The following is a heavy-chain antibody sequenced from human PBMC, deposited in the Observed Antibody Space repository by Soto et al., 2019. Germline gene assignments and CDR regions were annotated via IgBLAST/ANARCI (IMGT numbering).Heavy chain of an antibody. CDR3: ARLVVVPAATQDYSDYGTDV. Sequence: ESLKISCKGSGYSFTSYWISWVRQMPVKGLEWMGRIDPSDSYTNYSPSFQGHVTISADKSISTAYLQWSSLKASETAMYYCARLVVVPAATQDYSDYGTDVWGQGNTVTVSS. CDR2: IDPSDSYT. D-gene: IGHD2-2*01. J-gene: IGHJ6*02. CDR1: GYSFTSYW. V-gene: IGHV5-10-1*01.